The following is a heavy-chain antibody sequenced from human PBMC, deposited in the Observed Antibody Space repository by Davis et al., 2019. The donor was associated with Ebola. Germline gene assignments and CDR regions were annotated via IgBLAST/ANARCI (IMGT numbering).Heavy chain of an antibody. D-gene: IGHD1-20*01. V-gene: IGHV5-51*01. Sequence: KVSCKASGYIFTTYWIGWVRQMPGKGLEWMGIIYTGDSDTRYSPSFRGQVTISADKSTRTAYLQWGSLKASDTAMYYCASLRRTITGMDDGFDLWGQGTMVTVSS. CDR3: ASLRRTITGMDDGFDL. CDR1: GYIFTTYW. CDR2: IYTGDSDT. J-gene: IGHJ3*01.